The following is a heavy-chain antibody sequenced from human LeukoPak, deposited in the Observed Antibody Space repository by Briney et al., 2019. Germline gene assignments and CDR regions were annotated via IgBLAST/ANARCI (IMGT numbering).Heavy chain of an antibody. CDR1: GGSISSGGYY. J-gene: IGHJ3*02. D-gene: IGHD6-25*01. Sequence: KTSETLSLTCTVIGGSISSGGYYWSWNRQRPGKGLEWIGYIYYSGNTYYNPSLKSRFTMSIDTFKNQFSLKLSSVAAADTAVYYCARDIEQRIDAFNIWGQGTVVTVSS. V-gene: IGHV4-31*03. CDR3: ARDIEQRIDAFNI. CDR2: IYYSGNT.